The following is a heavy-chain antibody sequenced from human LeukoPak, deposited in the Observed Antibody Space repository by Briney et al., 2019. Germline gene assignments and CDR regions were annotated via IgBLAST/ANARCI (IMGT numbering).Heavy chain of an antibody. J-gene: IGHJ4*02. CDR1: GYTFTIYG. Sequence: GASVTVSCKASGYTFTIYGISWVRQAPGQGLEWMGWISAYNGNTNYAQKLQGRVTMTTDTSTSTAYMELRSLRSDDTAVYYCATSYCGGDCGIFDYWGQGTLVTVSS. D-gene: IGHD2-21*02. CDR3: ATSYCGGDCGIFDY. CDR2: ISAYNGNT. V-gene: IGHV1-18*01.